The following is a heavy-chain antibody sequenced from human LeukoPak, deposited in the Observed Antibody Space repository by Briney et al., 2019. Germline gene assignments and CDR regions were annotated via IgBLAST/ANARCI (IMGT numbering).Heavy chain of an antibody. CDR2: INPSGGSR. V-gene: IGHV1-46*01. D-gene: IGHD1-26*01. CDR1: GYTFTSYY. Sequence: ASVKVSCKASGYTFTSYYMHWVRQAPGQGLEWMGIINPSGGSRSYAQKFQGRVTMTRDTSTSTVYMELSSLRSEDTAVYYCARGSIVGAKTLGFGAFDIWGQGTMVTVSS. J-gene: IGHJ3*02. CDR3: ARGSIVGAKTLGFGAFDI.